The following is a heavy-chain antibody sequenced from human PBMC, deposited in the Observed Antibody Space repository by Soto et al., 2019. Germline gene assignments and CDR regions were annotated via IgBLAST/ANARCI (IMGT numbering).Heavy chain of an antibody. CDR3: AREGVTTLNYYYYGMDV. CDR2: IGTAGDP. V-gene: IGHV3-13*05. D-gene: IGHD4-17*01. J-gene: IGHJ6*02. CDR1: GFTFSSYD. Sequence: GGSLRLSCAASGFTFSSYDMHWVRQATGKGLEWDSAIGTAGDPYYPGSVKGRFTISRENTKNSLYLQMNSLRAGDTAVYYCAREGVTTLNYYYYGMDVWGQGTTVTVSS.